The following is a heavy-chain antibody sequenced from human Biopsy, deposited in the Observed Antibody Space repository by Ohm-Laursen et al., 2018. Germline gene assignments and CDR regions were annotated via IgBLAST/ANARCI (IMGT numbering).Heavy chain of an antibody. CDR2: VNPNSGAT. J-gene: IGHJ3*02. Sequence: ASVKVSCKASGYTFTDYSLHWGRQAPGQGLEWMGWVNPNSGATNYAQKFQGRVTMTSDTSISTAYIELRRLISDDTAVYFCARDRMVTIITLVRADSFDIWGQGTLVSVSS. CDR1: GYTFTDYS. D-gene: IGHD3-10*01. V-gene: IGHV1-2*02. CDR3: ARDRMVTIITLVRADSFDI.